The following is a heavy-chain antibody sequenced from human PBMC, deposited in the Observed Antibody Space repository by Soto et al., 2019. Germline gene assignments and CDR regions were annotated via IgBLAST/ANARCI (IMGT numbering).Heavy chain of an antibody. CDR3: ARGTTTVTTFDY. CDR1: GGSISSGGYS. J-gene: IGHJ4*02. Sequence: PSETLSLTCAVSGGSISSGGYSWSWIRQPPGRGLERIGYIYHSGSTYYNPSLKSRVTISVDRSKNQISLKLSSVTAADTAVYYCARGTTTVTTFDYWGQGTLVTVSS. V-gene: IGHV4-30-2*01. D-gene: IGHD4-17*01. CDR2: IYHSGST.